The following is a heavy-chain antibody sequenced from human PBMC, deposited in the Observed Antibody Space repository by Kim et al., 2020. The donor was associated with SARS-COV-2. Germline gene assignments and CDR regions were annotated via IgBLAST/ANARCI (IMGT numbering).Heavy chain of an antibody. D-gene: IGHD2-15*01. CDR2: INFSGSA. J-gene: IGHJ5*02. V-gene: IGHV4-39*01. CDR3: ARVRRGGSDRPWEDPINHFDP. CDR1: GDSISSSGYD. Sequence: SETLSLTCSVSGDSISSSGYDWGWIRQSPGKGLEWIATINFSGSAKYSPSLKSRVTTSADTATNQLSLKLNSVTAADTAVYFCARVRRGGSDRPWEDPINHFDPWGQGILVAVSS.